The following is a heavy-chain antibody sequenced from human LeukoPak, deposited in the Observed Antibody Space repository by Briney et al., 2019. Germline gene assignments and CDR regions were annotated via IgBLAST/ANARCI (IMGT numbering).Heavy chain of an antibody. CDR1: GDSFSSNSAA. D-gene: IGHD3-16*01. J-gene: IGHJ4*02. CDR3: ARGWGLDY. CDR2: TYYRSKWYN. V-gene: IGHV6-1*01. Sequence: SQTLSLTCAISGDSFSSNSAAWNWIRQSPSRGLEWLGRTYYRSKWYNDYAESVKSRITFNADTTKNQFSLQLHFVTPEDTAVYYCARGWGLDYWGQGTLVTVSS.